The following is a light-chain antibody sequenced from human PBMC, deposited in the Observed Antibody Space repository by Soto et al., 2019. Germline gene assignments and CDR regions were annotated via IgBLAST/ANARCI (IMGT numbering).Light chain of an antibody. CDR3: QRDYNDPPYT. Sequence: DIVMTQAPDSLAVSLGERATINCKSSQSLLSSSNQKNYFAWYQQKPGQPPKLLLYCASTRESGVPDRFSGSGSGTDVTLTISSLQAADVAVYYCQRDYNDPPYTVGQGTKLEIK. J-gene: IGKJ2*01. V-gene: IGKV4-1*01. CDR2: CAS. CDR1: QSLLSSSNQKNY.